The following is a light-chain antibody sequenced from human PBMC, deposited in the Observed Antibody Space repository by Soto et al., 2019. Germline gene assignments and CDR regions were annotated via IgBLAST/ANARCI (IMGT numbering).Light chain of an antibody. J-gene: IGLJ2*01. CDR2: RNN. V-gene: IGLV1-47*01. CDR3: AAWDDSLSGHVV. CDR1: SSNIGSNY. Sequence: QSALTQTPSASGTPGQRVTISCSGSSSNIGSNYVYWYQHLPGTAPKLLIYRNNQRPSGVPDRFSGSKSGTSVSLAISGLRSEDEADYYCAAWDDSLSGHVVFGGGTKVTVL.